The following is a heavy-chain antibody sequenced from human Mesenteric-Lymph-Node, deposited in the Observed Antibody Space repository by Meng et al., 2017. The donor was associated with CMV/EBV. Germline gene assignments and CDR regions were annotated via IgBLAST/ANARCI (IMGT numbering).Heavy chain of an antibody. J-gene: IGHJ6*02. D-gene: IGHD4-11*01. Sequence: GGSLRLSCKASGYTFPTVWIAWVRQKPGKGLEWMGMIFPEDSDTKYGPPFQGQVTISVDKSITTAYLQWSSLKASDTAMYYCAALTTGYYSGMDVWGPGTTVTVSS. CDR1: GYTFPTVW. V-gene: IGHV5-51*01. CDR3: AALTTGYYSGMDV. CDR2: IFPEDSDT.